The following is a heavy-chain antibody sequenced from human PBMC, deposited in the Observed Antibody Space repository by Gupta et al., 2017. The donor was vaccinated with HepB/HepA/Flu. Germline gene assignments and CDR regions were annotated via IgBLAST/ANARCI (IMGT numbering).Heavy chain of an antibody. CDR3: AVRWLHLN. J-gene: IGHJ4*02. Sequence: QVQLVQSGAEVKKPGASVKVSCKASGYTFTSYDINWVRQATGQGLEWMGWVNPNSGNTGYAQKFRVRVTMTSNTSISTAYMELSSLISEDTAVYYCAVRWLHLNWGQGTLVTVSS. CDR2: VNPNSGNT. CDR1: GYTFTSYD. V-gene: IGHV1-8*01. D-gene: IGHD5-24*01.